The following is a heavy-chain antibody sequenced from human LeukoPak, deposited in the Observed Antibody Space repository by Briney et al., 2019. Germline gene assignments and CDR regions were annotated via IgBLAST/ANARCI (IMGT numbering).Heavy chain of an antibody. D-gene: IGHD6-13*01. Sequence: GGSLRLSCAASGFTFSDYYMSWIRQAPGKGLEWVSYISSSSSYTNYADSVKGRFTISRDNAKNSLSLQMNSLRAEDTAVYYCARDVVIAAAGTGGYFDYWGQGTLVTVSS. CDR3: ARDVVIAAAGTGGYFDY. CDR1: GFTFSDYY. CDR2: ISSSSSYT. V-gene: IGHV3-11*05. J-gene: IGHJ4*02.